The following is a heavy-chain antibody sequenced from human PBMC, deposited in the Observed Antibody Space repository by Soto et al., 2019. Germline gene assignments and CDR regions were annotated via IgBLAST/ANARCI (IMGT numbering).Heavy chain of an antibody. J-gene: IGHJ4*02. Sequence: TSETLSLTCAVYGGSFSGYYWSWIRQPPGKGLEWIGEINHSGSTNYNPSLKSRVTISVDTSKNQFSLKLSSVTAADTAVYYCARGDPLIAVAGMYYFDYWGQGTLVTVSS. V-gene: IGHV4-34*01. D-gene: IGHD6-19*01. CDR3: ARGDPLIAVAGMYYFDY. CDR2: INHSGST. CDR1: GGSFSGYY.